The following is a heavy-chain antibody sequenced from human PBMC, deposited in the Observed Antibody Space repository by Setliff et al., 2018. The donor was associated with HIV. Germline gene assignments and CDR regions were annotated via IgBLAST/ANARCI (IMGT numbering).Heavy chain of an antibody. V-gene: IGHV1-18*01. J-gene: IGHJ3*02. CDR3: AREKETCSGDTCWKNAFDI. Sequence: ASVKVSCKVSGDIFTKYGFSWVRQAPGQGPEWMGWVSAYNGRTDYAENFQGRLTMTIDTPTTTVYMELRGLRSDDTAVYYCAREKETCSGDTCWKNAFDIWGQGTMVTVSS. CDR2: VSAYNGRT. D-gene: IGHD2-21*02. CDR1: GDIFTKYG.